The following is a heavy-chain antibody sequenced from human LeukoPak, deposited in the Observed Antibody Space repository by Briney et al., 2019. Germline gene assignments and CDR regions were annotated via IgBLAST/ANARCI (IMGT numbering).Heavy chain of an antibody. CDR2: INPNSGGT. V-gene: IGHV1-2*02. J-gene: IGHJ3*02. Sequence: ASVKVSCKASGYTFTGYYMHWVRQAPGQGLEWMGWINPNSGGTNYAQEFQGRVTMTRDTSISTAYMELSRLRSDDTAVYYCARDVWEALHAFDIWGQGTMVTVSS. CDR3: ARDVWEALHAFDI. D-gene: IGHD1-26*01. CDR1: GYTFTGYY.